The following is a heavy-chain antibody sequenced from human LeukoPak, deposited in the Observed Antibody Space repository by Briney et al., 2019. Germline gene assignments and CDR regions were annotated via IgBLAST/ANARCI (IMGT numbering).Heavy chain of an antibody. J-gene: IGHJ4*02. CDR2: IYHSGST. V-gene: IGHV4-30-2*01. D-gene: IGHD3-22*01. CDR3: ARGDSSGYYRYFDY. Sequence: SETLSPTCAVSGGSISSGGYSWSWIRQPPGKGLEWIGYIYHSGSTYYNPSLKSRVTISVDRSKNQFSLKLSSVTAADTAVYYCARGDSSGYYRYFDYWGQGTLVTVSS. CDR1: GGSISSGGYS.